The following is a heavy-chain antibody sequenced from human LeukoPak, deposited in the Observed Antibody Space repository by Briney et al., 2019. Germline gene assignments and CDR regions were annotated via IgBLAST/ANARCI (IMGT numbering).Heavy chain of an antibody. J-gene: IGHJ4*02. CDR1: GFTFSSYA. D-gene: IGHD4-11*01. CDR3: ARDEAGYSNYVFDY. V-gene: IGHV3-30-3*01. Sequence: PGGSLRLSCAASGFTFSSYAMHWVRQAPGKGLEWVAVISYDGSNKYYADSVKSRFTISRDNSKNTLYLQMNSLRAEDTAVYYCARDEAGYSNYVFDYWGQGTLVTVSS. CDR2: ISYDGSNK.